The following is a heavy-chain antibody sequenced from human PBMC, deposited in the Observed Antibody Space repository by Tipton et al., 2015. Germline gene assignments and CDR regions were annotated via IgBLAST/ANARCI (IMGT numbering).Heavy chain of an antibody. CDR3: AKAVVVSGVHTRFDV. D-gene: IGHD2-21*02. J-gene: IGHJ5*02. CDR1: LGSITSGGYY. CDR2: IHYNGRS. V-gene: IGHV4-31*02. Sequence: LRLSCSVSLGSITSGGYYWSWIRHVPGKGLEWIGYIHYNGRSFYKSSLKSRVTISVDTSKNHFSVNLRSVTAADTAVYYCAKAVVVSGVHTRFDVWGRGTLVTVSS.